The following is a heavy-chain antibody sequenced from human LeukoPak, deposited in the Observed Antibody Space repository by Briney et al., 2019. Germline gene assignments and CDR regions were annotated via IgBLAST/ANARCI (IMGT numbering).Heavy chain of an antibody. CDR2: INPSGGST. J-gene: IGHJ4*02. Sequence: ASVKVSCKASGYTFTSYYMHWVRQAPGQGLEWMGIINPSGGSTSYAQKFQGRVTITADKSTSTAYMELSSLRSEDTAVYYCARVGAFTMVRGVMSGGFDYWGQGTLVTVSS. V-gene: IGHV1-46*01. CDR1: GYTFTSYY. D-gene: IGHD3-10*01. CDR3: ARVGAFTMVRGVMSGGFDY.